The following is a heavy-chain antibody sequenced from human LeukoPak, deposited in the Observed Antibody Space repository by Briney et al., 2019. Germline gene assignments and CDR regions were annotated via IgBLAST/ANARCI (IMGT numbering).Heavy chain of an antibody. CDR3: ARDNGLAAAGSNYYGMDV. CDR2: IYYSGST. J-gene: IGHJ6*02. CDR1: GYSISSSNW. Sequence: PSDTLSLTCAVSGYSISSSNWWGWIRHPPGKALEWIGYIYYSGSTNYNPSLKSRVTISVDKSKNQFSLKLSSVTAADTAVYYCARDNGLAAAGSNYYGMDVWGQGTTVTVSS. V-gene: IGHV4-28*03. D-gene: IGHD6-13*01.